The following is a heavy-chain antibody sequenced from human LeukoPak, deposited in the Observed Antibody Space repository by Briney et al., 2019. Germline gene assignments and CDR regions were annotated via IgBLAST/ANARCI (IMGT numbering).Heavy chain of an antibody. CDR2: IYYSGST. D-gene: IGHD3-9*01. CDR3: ATVVRDDILTGYYIDY. Sequence: SETLSLTCTVSGGSISSYYWSWIRQPPGKGLEWIGYIYYSGSTEYNPSFKSRVTISVDTSKNQFSLKLISVTAADTAVYYCATVVRDDILTGYYIDYWGQGTLVTVSS. J-gene: IGHJ4*02. CDR1: GGSISSYY. V-gene: IGHV4-59*01.